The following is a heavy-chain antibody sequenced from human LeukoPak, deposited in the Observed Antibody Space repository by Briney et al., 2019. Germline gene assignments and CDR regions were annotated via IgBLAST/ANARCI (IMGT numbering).Heavy chain of an antibody. CDR3: ARVAYITIFGVVIIKEGLDY. J-gene: IGHJ4*02. CDR1: GASISTYY. V-gene: IGHV4-34*01. Sequence: SETLSLTCTVSGASISTYYWSWIRQPPGKGLEWIGEINHSGSTNYNPSLKSRVTISVDTSKNQFSLKLSSVTAADTAVYYCARVAYITIFGVVIIKEGLDYWGQGTLVTVSS. D-gene: IGHD3-3*01. CDR2: INHSGST.